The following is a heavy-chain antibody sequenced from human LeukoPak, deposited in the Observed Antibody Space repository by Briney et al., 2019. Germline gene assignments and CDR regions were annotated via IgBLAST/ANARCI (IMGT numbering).Heavy chain of an antibody. Sequence: GGSLRLSCAASGFTFSSYGMHWVRQAPGKGLEWVAFIRYDGSNKYYADSVKGRFTISRDNSKNTLYLQMNSLRAEDTAVYYCAKDPGYYDFWSGYKGFDYWGQGTLVTVSS. CDR2: IRYDGSNK. V-gene: IGHV3-30*02. J-gene: IGHJ4*02. CDR1: GFTFSSYG. CDR3: AKDPGYYDFWSGYKGFDY. D-gene: IGHD3-3*01.